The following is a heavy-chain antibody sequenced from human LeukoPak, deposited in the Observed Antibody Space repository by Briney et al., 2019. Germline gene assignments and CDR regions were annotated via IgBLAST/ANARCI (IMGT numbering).Heavy chain of an antibody. D-gene: IGHD2-15*01. Sequence: GGSLRLSCAASGFTFSSYAMHWVRQAPGKGLEWVAVISYDGSNKYYADSVKGRFTISRDNSKNTLYLQMNSLRAEDTAVYYCARDRVLHFEYWGQGTLVTVSS. CDR1: GFTFSSYA. V-gene: IGHV3-30-3*01. CDR3: ARDRVLHFEY. J-gene: IGHJ4*02. CDR2: ISYDGSNK.